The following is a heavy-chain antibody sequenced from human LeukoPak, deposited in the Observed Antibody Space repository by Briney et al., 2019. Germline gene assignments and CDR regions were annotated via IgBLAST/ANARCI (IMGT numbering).Heavy chain of an antibody. D-gene: IGHD1-1*01. CDR3: ARGPHWNPHFDY. J-gene: IGHJ4*02. CDR2: INPNSGGT. Sequence: ASVTVSCKASVYTFTGYYMHWVRQAPGQGLAWVGWINPNSGGTNYAQKLQGRVTMTRDTSSSTPYMELSRLRSDDTAVYYCARGPHWNPHFDYWGQGTLVTVSS. V-gene: IGHV1-2*02. CDR1: VYTFTGYY.